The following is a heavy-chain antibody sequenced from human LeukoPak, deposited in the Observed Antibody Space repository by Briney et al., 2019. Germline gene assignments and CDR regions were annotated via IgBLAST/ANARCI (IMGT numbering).Heavy chain of an antibody. D-gene: IGHD2-15*01. Sequence: SETLSLTCTVSGYSISSGYYWSWIRQPPGKGLEWIGYIYYSGSTNYNPSLKSRVTISVDTSKNQFSLKLSSVTAADTAVYYCARVLGYCSGGSCYYHFDYWGQGTLVTVSS. CDR1: GYSISSGYY. J-gene: IGHJ4*02. CDR3: ARVLGYCSGGSCYYHFDY. V-gene: IGHV4-59*01. CDR2: IYYSGST.